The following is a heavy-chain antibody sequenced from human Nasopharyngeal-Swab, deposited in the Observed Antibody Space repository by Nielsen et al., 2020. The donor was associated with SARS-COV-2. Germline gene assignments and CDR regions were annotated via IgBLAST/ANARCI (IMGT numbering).Heavy chain of an antibody. V-gene: IGHV3-30*03. J-gene: IGHJ4*02. Sequence: GGSLRLSCAASGFTFSSYAMDWIRQAPGRGLEWVAIISYDGSDIFYADSVKGRFTISRDNSKNTLYPQMNSLRAEDTAVYFCATGGDVNYFDYWGQGTLVTVSS. CDR2: ISYDGSDI. CDR3: ATGGDVNYFDY. CDR1: GFTFSSYA. D-gene: IGHD3-10*01.